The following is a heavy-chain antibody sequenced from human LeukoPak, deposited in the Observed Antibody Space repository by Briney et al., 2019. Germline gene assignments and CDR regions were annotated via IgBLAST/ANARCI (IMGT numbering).Heavy chain of an antibody. CDR3: ASRGEGSSWTFDY. CDR2: INPHSGGT. J-gene: IGHJ4*02. V-gene: IGHV1-2*02. CDR1: GCTFTGYY. D-gene: IGHD6-13*01. Sequence: ASVKVSCKASGCTFTGYYLHWVRQAPGQGLEWMGWINPHSGGTNYAQNFQGRVTMTRDTSVSTAYMELSSLRSDDTAVYYCASRGEGSSWTFDYWGQGTLVTVSS.